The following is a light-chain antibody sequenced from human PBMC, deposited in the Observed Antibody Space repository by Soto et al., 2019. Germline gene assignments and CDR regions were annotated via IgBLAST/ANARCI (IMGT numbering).Light chain of an antibody. CDR3: QQYNSYSQT. V-gene: IGKV1-5*03. Sequence: DIQMTQSPSTLSASVGDRVTITCRASQSISSWLAWYQQKPGKAPKLLIYKASSLESGVPSRFSGSGSGTGFTLTISSLQPDDFATYYCQQYNSYSQTFGQGTKVDIK. CDR2: KAS. CDR1: QSISSW. J-gene: IGKJ1*01.